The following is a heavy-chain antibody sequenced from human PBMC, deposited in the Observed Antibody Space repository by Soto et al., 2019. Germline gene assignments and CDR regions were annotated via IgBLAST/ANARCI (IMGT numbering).Heavy chain of an antibody. D-gene: IGHD3-9*01. CDR2: INPSGGST. Sequence: ASVKVSCKASGYTFTSYYMHWVRQAPGQGLEWVGIINPSGGSTSYAQKFQGRVTMTRDTSTSTVYMELSSLRSEDTAVYYCAREETDISPLVRYAMDVWGQGTRLTVS. V-gene: IGHV1-46*01. CDR3: AREETDISPLVRYAMDV. CDR1: GYTFTSYY. J-gene: IGHJ6*01.